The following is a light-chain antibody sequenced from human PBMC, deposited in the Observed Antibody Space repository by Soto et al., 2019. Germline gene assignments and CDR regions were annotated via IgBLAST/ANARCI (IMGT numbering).Light chain of an antibody. CDR1: QDISNY. J-gene: IGKJ5*01. CDR2: DAS. V-gene: IGKV1-33*01. CDR3: QLYDNPPIP. Sequence: IQVPQSTYTLSASVGARDTITCQASQDISNYLNWYQQKPGKAPKLLIYDASNLETGVPSRFSGSGSGTDFTFSISSLQLEEIARYYFQLYDNPPIPFGQGTRLEIK.